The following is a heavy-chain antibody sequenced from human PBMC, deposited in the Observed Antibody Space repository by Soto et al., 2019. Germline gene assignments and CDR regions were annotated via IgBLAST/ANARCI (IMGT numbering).Heavy chain of an antibody. CDR3: ARERGSSNLVDY. Sequence: ASVKASSKASGYTFTSYYMHWVRQAPGQGLEWMGIINPSGGSTSYAQKFQGRVTMTRDTSTSTVYMELSSLRSEDTAVYYCARERGSSNLVDYWGQGTLVTVSS. D-gene: IGHD1-26*01. J-gene: IGHJ4*02. CDR2: INPSGGST. CDR1: GYTFTSYY. V-gene: IGHV1-46*01.